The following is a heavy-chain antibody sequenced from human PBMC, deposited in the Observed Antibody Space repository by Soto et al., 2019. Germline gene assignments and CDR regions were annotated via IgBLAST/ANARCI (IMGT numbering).Heavy chain of an antibody. CDR2: ISYSGTT. CDR3: ARARGTYSLIDF. D-gene: IGHD1-26*01. V-gene: IGHV4-31*02. Sequence: WTWIRQHPGKGLEWIGSISYSGTTYDNPSLKSRVTISVDTSENQFSLKLKSLTAADTAVYYCARARGTYSLIDFWGQGTLVTVSS. J-gene: IGHJ4*02.